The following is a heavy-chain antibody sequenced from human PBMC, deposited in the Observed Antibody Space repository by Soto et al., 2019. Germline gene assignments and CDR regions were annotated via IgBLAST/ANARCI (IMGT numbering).Heavy chain of an antibody. D-gene: IGHD3-22*01. Sequence: QVQLAESGRGVVQPGRSLTITCAASGFTLGTYGMHWVRQAPGKGLEWVAVISNDGGDKYYSDSVMGRFTISRDNSKNTLFLQMNSLRAEDTAVYFCAKEFFDSSGFYPSLDALDIWGQGTVVTDSS. CDR3: AKEFFDSSGFYPSLDALDI. CDR2: ISNDGGDK. V-gene: IGHV3-30*18. CDR1: GFTLGTYG. J-gene: IGHJ3*02.